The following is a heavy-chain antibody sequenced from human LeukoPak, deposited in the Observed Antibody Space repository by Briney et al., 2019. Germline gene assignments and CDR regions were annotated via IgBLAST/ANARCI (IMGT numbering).Heavy chain of an antibody. CDR2: MYLSGTT. CDR3: AGLVGRYSSGLYYYYFDY. D-gene: IGHD3-22*01. J-gene: IGHJ4*02. Sequence: SEILSLTCAVSGGSISSSNWWSWVRQPPGKGLEWIGEMYLSGTTHSNPSVKSRVTISIDKSKNQFFLNLSSVTAADTAVYYCAGLVGRYSSGLYYYYFDYWGQGTLVTVSS. CDR1: GGSISSSNW. V-gene: IGHV4-4*02.